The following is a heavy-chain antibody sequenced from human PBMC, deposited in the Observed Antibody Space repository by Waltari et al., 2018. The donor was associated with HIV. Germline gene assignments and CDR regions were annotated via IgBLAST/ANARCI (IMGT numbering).Heavy chain of an antibody. CDR3: ARGILRSLGDV. Sequence: QVHLLQSGAEVKKPGASVKVSCKASGYPFTSYFMHWVRQAPGQRLEWMGWINDGNGNTKYSQKFQGRVTITRDTSASTAYMELSSLRSEDTAVYYCARGILRSLGDVWGQGTTVTVSS. CDR1: GYPFTSYF. J-gene: IGHJ6*02. CDR2: INDGNGNT. V-gene: IGHV1-3*01. D-gene: IGHD3-3*01.